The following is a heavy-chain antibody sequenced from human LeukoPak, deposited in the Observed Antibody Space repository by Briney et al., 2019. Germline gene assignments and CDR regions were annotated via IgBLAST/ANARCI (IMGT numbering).Heavy chain of an antibody. CDR1: GFTFSSYG. J-gene: IGHJ4*02. D-gene: IGHD1-26*01. Sequence: HPGGSLRLSCAASGFTFSSYGMHWVRQAPGKGLEWVAVISYDGSNKYYADSVKGRFTISRDNSKNTLYLQMNSLRAEDTAVYYCAREWELLSPTSTLGYWGQGTLVTVSS. V-gene: IGHV3-30*03. CDR2: ISYDGSNK. CDR3: AREWELLSPTSTLGY.